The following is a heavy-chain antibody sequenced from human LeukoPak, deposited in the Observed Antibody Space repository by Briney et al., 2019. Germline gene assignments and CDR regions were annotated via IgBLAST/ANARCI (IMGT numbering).Heavy chain of an antibody. Sequence: GGSLRLSCAASGFPFSTYAMSWVRQAPGKGLEWVSAISGSGATSYYADSVKGHFTISRDNSKNTLYLQMNSLRAEDTAVYYCAKGAGVVVPAATKRYWFDPWGQGTLVTVSS. D-gene: IGHD2-2*01. CDR3: AKGAGVVVPAATKRYWFDP. V-gene: IGHV3-23*01. J-gene: IGHJ5*02. CDR2: ISGSGATS. CDR1: GFPFSTYA.